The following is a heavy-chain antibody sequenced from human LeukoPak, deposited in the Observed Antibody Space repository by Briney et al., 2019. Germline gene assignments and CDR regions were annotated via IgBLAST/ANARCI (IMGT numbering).Heavy chain of an antibody. CDR2: IYPGDSDT. CDR1: GYSFPTYW. D-gene: IGHD6-19*01. J-gene: IGHJ4*02. Sequence: HGESLKISCKGSGYSFPTYWIGWVRQMPGKGLEWMGVIYPGDSDTRYSPSFQGQVTISADKSISTAYLQWSSLKASDTAMYYCARRAVAGRPDYYFDYWGQGTLVTVSS. V-gene: IGHV5-51*01. CDR3: ARRAVAGRPDYYFDY.